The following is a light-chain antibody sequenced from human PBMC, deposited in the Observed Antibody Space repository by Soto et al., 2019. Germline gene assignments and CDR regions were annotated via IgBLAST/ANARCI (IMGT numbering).Light chain of an antibody. Sequence: IVMTQSPDSLAVSLGERATINCKSSQSVLYSSNNKNYLAWYQQRPGQPPKLLIYWASTRESGVPDRFSGSGSGTDFTLTITNLQAEDVAVYYCQQYESTPPTFGQGTKLEIK. V-gene: IGKV4-1*01. CDR1: QSVLYSSNNKNY. CDR2: WAS. J-gene: IGKJ2*01. CDR3: QQYESTPPT.